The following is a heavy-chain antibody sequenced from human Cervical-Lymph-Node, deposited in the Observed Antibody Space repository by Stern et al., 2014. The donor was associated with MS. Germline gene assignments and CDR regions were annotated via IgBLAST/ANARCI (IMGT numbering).Heavy chain of an antibody. J-gene: IGHJ4*02. CDR3: ANRDMGYTYGRHDY. CDR2: IIPMFGAA. V-gene: IGHV1-69*06. CDR1: GGTFNNHV. Sequence: VQLEESGAEVKKPGSSVKVSCKASGGTFNNHVISWVRQARGQGLEWMGGIIPMFGAANYARKFQGRVTITADKSTSTVHMVLTSLSYEDTAIYYCANRDMGYTYGRHDYWGQGTLVTVS. D-gene: IGHD5-12*01.